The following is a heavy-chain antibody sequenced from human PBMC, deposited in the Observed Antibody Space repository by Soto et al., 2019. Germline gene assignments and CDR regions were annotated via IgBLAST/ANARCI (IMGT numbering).Heavy chain of an antibody. CDR3: ARQRTYYDFWSGPTNDDY. J-gene: IGHJ4*02. D-gene: IGHD3-3*01. V-gene: IGHV4-39*01. CDR1: GGSISSSSYY. Sequence: PSETLSLTCTVSGGSISSSSYYWGWIRQPPGKGLEWIGSIYYSGSTYYNPSLKSRVTISVDTSKNQFSLKLSSVTAADTAVYYCARQRTYYDFWSGPTNDDYWGQGTLVTVSS. CDR2: IYYSGST.